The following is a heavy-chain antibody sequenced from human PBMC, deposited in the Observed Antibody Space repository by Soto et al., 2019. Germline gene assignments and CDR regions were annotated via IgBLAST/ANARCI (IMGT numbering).Heavy chain of an antibody. CDR2: INAGNGNT. CDR1: GYTFTSYA. Sequence: ASVKVSCKASGYTFTSYAMNWVRQAPGQRLEWMGWINAGNGNTKYSQKFQGRLTITKDTSKNQVVLTMTNMDPVDTATYYCAHSLYDYVWGTNWFDPWGQGTLVTVSS. V-gene: IGHV1-3*01. J-gene: IGHJ5*02. CDR3: AHSLYDYVWGTNWFDP. D-gene: IGHD3-16*01.